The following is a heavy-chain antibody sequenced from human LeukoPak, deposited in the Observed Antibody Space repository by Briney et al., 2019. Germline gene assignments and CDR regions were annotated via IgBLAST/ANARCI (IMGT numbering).Heavy chain of an antibody. J-gene: IGHJ4*02. CDR3: ARVGDY. CDR1: GGIISSYH. V-gene: IGHV4-4*09. CDR2: IYTSGST. Sequence: SETLSLTCTVSGGIISSYHWSWIRQPPGKGLEWIGYIYTSGSTNYNPSLKSRVTISVDTSKNQFSLKLSSVTAADTAVYYCARVGDYWGQGTLVTVSS.